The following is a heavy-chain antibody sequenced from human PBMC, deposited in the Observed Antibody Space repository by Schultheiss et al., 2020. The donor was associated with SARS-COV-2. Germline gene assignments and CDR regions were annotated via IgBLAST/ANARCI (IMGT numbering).Heavy chain of an antibody. V-gene: IGHV4-34*01. D-gene: IGHD6-13*01. J-gene: IGHJ6*02. CDR2: INHSGST. CDR3: ARGRKKLVGYYYYGMDV. Sequence: SETLSLTCAVYGGSFSGYYWSWIRQPPGKGLEWIGEINHSGSTNYNPSLKSRVTISVDTSKNQFSLKLSSVTAADTAVYYCARGRKKLVGYYYYGMDVWGQGTTVTVSS. CDR1: GGSFSGYY.